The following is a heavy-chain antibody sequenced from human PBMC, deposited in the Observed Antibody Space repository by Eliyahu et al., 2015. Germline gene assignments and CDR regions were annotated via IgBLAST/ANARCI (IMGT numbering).Heavy chain of an antibody. V-gene: IGHV4-61*02. CDR2: IYTSGST. CDR3: ARARVTNYYYYYMDV. CDR1: GGSXXXGSYY. D-gene: IGHD1-1*01. J-gene: IGHJ6*03. Sequence: QVQLQESGPGLVKPSQTLSXTCPVPGGSXXXGSYYWSWLRQPAGKGLEWIGRIYTSGSTNYNPSLKSRVTISVDTSKNQFSLKLSSVTAADTAVYYCARARVTNYYYYYMDVWGKGTTVTVSS.